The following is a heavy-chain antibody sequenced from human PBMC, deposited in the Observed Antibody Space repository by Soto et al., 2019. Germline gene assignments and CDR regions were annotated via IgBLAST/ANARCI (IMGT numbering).Heavy chain of an antibody. CDR1: GGSISSHYW. V-gene: IGHV4-4*02. CDR3: ASCSSIRCLSAFDI. Sequence: QVQLQESGPGLVTPSGTLSLTCAVSGGSISSHYWWSWVRQPPGKGLEWIGEIYHSGSANSNPSLKRRVTISVDKSKNQFSLKLDSVTAADTAVYYCASCSSIRCLSAFDIWGQGTMVTVSS. D-gene: IGHD2-2*01. CDR2: IYHSGSA. J-gene: IGHJ3*02.